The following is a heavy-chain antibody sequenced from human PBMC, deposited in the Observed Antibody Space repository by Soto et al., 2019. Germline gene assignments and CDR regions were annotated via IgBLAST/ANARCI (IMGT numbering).Heavy chain of an antibody. Sequence: QVQLVQYGAEVKKPGSSVKVSCKASGGTFGSYAISWVRQAPGQGLEWLGGIITIFGSANYAQKFQGRVTITADEATGTAYMELRSLRSADTAVYYCARAPRDSSGYTFDYWGQGTLVTVSS. D-gene: IGHD3-22*01. J-gene: IGHJ4*02. CDR2: IITIFGSA. CDR1: GGTFGSYA. V-gene: IGHV1-69*01. CDR3: ARAPRDSSGYTFDY.